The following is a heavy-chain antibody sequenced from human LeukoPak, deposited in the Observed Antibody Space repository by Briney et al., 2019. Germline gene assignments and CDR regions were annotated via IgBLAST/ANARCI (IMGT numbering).Heavy chain of an antibody. CDR1: GYAFTSYG. J-gene: IGHJ4*02. Sequence: ASVKVSCKASGYAFTSYGFSWVRQAPGQGLEWMGWISAYNGDTNYAQKLQGRVTMTTDTSTSTAYMELRSLRSDDSAVYYCARSYDFWSGYSNFDYWGQGTLVTVSS. D-gene: IGHD3-3*01. V-gene: IGHV1-18*01. CDR3: ARSYDFWSGYSNFDY. CDR2: ISAYNGDT.